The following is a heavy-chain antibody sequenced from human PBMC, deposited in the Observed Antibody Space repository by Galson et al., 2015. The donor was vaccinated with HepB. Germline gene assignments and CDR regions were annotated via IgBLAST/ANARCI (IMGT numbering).Heavy chain of an antibody. CDR2: INTSTGNP. D-gene: IGHD4-17*01. Sequence: SVKVSCKASGYTFTSYAMNWVRQAPEQGLEWMGWINTSTGNPTYAQGFTGRFVFSLDTSVSTAYLQISSLKAEDTAVYYCAREGAWAVTTLNSFDPWGQGTLVPVSS. CDR1: GYTFTSYA. J-gene: IGHJ5*02. V-gene: IGHV7-4-1*02. CDR3: AREGAWAVTTLNSFDP.